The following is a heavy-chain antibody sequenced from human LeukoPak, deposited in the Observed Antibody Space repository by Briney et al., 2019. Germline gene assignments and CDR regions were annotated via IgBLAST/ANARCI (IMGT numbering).Heavy chain of an antibody. CDR3: ATSITMFDY. Sequence: PESSLILSCAASGCTISRYWMSWGRQPPRKGLEWGANIKEDGTVKYYVESVEDLFAISRDNARNSQQLQMSSLSAEATAVYYCATSITMFDYWGQGTLVTVSS. J-gene: IGHJ4*02. CDR1: GCTISRYW. V-gene: IGHV3-7*02. D-gene: IGHD3-10*01. CDR2: IKEDGTVK.